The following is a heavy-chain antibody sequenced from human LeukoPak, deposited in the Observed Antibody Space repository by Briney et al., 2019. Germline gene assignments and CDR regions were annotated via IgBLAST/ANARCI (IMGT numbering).Heavy chain of an antibody. CDR3: ARDGIAGFDY. CDR1: GFTFSSYA. J-gene: IGHJ4*02. Sequence: PGGSLRLSCAASGFTFSSYAMNWVRQAPGKGLEWVSYISSSSSTIYYADSVKGRFTISRDKAKNSLYLQMNSLRAEDTAVYYCARDGIAGFDYWGQGTLVTVSS. V-gene: IGHV3-48*01. D-gene: IGHD1-26*01. CDR2: ISSSSSTI.